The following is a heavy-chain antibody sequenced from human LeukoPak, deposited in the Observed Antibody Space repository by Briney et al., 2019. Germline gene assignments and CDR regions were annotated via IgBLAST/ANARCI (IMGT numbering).Heavy chain of an antibody. V-gene: IGHV4-59*01. CDR3: ARSGGSGRASGTTLGAFDI. CDR2: IYYSGST. J-gene: IGHJ3*02. Sequence: SETLSLTCTVPGGSISSYYWSWIRQPPGKGLEWIGYIYYSGSTNYNPSLKSRVTISVDTSKNQFSLKLTSVTAADTAVYYCARSGGSGRASGTTLGAFDIWGQGTMVTVSS. CDR1: GGSISSYY. D-gene: IGHD2/OR15-2a*01.